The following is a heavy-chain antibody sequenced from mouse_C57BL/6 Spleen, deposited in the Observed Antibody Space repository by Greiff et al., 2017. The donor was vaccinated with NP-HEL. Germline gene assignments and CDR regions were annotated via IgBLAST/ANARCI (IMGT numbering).Heavy chain of an antibody. CDR3: ARSLTGTLYYYAMDY. D-gene: IGHD4-1*01. CDR1: GYSFTDYN. V-gene: IGHV1-39*01. J-gene: IGHJ4*01. Sequence: VHVKQSGPELVKPGASVKISCKASGYSFTDYNMNWVKQSNGKSLEWIGVINPNYGTTSYNQKFKGKVTLTVDQSSSTAYMQLNSLTSEDSAVYYCARSLTGTLYYYAMDYWGQGTSVTVSS. CDR2: INPNYGTT.